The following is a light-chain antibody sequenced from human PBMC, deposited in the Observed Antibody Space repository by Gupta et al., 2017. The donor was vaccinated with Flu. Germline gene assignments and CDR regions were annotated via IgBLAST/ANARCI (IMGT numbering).Light chain of an antibody. CDR2: AAS. V-gene: IGKV1-17*01. J-gene: IGKJ1*01. CDR1: QGIRND. Sequence: DIQMTHSPSSLSASVGDRVTITCRASQGIRNDLQWYQQKPGKAPKRLIYAASSLQSGVPSRFSGSGSGTELTLTISSLQPEDFATYYCLQDPTAPWTFGQGTKVEIK. CDR3: LQDPTAPWT.